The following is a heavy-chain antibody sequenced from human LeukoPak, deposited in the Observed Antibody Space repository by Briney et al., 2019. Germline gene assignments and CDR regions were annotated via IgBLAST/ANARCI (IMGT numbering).Heavy chain of an antibody. V-gene: IGHV3-53*05. CDR2: IYSGGST. CDR3: ARDSGYCSSTSCYNVLDY. J-gene: IGHJ4*02. D-gene: IGHD2-2*02. CDR1: GFTVSSNY. Sequence: GGSLRLSCAASGFTVSSNYMSWVRPAPGKGLEWVSVIYSGGSTYYADSVKGRFTISRDNSKNTLYLQMNSLRAEDTAVYYCARDSGYCSSTSCYNVLDYWGQGTLVTVSS.